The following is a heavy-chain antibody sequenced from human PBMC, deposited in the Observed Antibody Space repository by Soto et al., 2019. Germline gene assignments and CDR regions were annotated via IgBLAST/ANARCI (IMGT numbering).Heavy chain of an antibody. J-gene: IGHJ6*02. CDR2: INPNSGGT. V-gene: IGHV1-2*02. CDR1: GYTFTDYY. D-gene: IGHD4-4*01. Sequence: GASVKVSCKASGYTFTDYYMHWVRQAPGQGIEWMGCINPNSGGTIYAQKFQGRVTMTGDTSISTAYMELSRLRSDDTAMYYCARARGTAVSELYHYYGMDVWGQGTTVTVSS. CDR3: ARARGTAVSELYHYYGMDV.